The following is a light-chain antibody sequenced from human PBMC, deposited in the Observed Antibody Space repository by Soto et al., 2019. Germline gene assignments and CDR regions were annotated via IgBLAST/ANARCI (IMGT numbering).Light chain of an antibody. CDR2: TNN. Sequence: QSALTQPPSASGTPGQRVTISCSGSSSNIGSNFVYWYQHLPGTAPKLLIYTNNQRPSGVPDRFSGSKSGTSASLAISGLRSEDEADYHCASWDGSLSGHVFGTGTKVTVL. V-gene: IGLV1-47*02. CDR3: ASWDGSLSGHV. CDR1: SSNIGSNF. J-gene: IGLJ1*01.